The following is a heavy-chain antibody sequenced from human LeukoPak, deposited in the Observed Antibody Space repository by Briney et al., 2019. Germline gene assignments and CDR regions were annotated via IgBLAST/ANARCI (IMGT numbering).Heavy chain of an antibody. CDR1: GGSISSGDYY. Sequence: SETLSLTCTVSGGSISSGDYYWSWIRQHPGKGLEWIGYIYYSGSTYYNPSLKSRVTISVDTSKNQFSLKLSSVTAADTAVYYCARGPRIGLRFLEWLPSVWGQGTLVTVSS. D-gene: IGHD3-3*01. CDR2: IYYSGST. J-gene: IGHJ4*02. V-gene: IGHV4-31*03. CDR3: ARGPRIGLRFLEWLPSV.